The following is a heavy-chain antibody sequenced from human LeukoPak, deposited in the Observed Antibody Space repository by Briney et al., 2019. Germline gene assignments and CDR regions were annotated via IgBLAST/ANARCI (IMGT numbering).Heavy chain of an antibody. J-gene: IGHJ6*03. CDR1: GGTFSSYA. CDR2: IIPIFGTA. D-gene: IGHD1-26*01. V-gene: IGHV1-69*01. Sequence: GASVKVSCKASGGTFSSYAISWVRQAPGQGLEWMGGIIPIFGTANYAQKFQGRVTITADESTSTAYMELSSLRSEDTAVYYCARKWVLSWGNYYMDVWGKGTTVTVSS. CDR3: ARKWVLSWGNYYMDV.